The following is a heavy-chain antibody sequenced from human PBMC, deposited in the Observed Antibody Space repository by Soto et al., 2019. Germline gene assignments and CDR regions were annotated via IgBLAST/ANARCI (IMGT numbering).Heavy chain of an antibody. Sequence: QVQLQESGPGLVKPSETLSLTCTVSGESVSRYYWSWIRQPPGKGLEWIGYIEQSGNTNYNPSLKSRVTISKDTSKNQFSLKLNSVTAADTAVYYGEGAGGRWGQGTLVTVS. D-gene: IGHD3-10*01. J-gene: IGHJ4*02. CDR1: GESVSRYY. CDR2: IEQSGNT. V-gene: IGHV4-59*08. CDR3: EGAGGR.